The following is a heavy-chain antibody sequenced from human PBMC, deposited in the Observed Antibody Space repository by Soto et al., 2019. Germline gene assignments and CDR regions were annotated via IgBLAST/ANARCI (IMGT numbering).Heavy chain of an antibody. V-gene: IGHV3-30-3*01. CDR1: GFTFSSYA. D-gene: IGHD6-13*01. CDR3: ARVYSSSWRYFDY. Sequence: QVQLVESGGGVVQPGRSLRLSCAASGFTFSSYAMHWVRQAPGKGLEWVAVISYDGSNKYYADSVKGRFTISRDNSKNPLYLQMNSLRAEDTAVYYWARVYSSSWRYFDYWGQGTLVTVSS. CDR2: ISYDGSNK. J-gene: IGHJ4*02.